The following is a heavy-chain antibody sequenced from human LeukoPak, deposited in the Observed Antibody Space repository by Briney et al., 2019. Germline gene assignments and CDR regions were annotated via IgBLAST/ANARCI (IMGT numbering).Heavy chain of an antibody. CDR1: GFTFSSYA. Sequence: GGSLRLSCAASGFTFSSYAMSWVRQAPGKGLEWVSAISGSGGSTYYADSVKGRFTISRDNSKNTLYLQMNSLRAEDTAVYYCAREGSYYDSSGYRNFDYWGQGTLVTVSS. V-gene: IGHV3-23*01. D-gene: IGHD3-22*01. J-gene: IGHJ4*02. CDR2: ISGSGGST. CDR3: AREGSYYDSSGYRNFDY.